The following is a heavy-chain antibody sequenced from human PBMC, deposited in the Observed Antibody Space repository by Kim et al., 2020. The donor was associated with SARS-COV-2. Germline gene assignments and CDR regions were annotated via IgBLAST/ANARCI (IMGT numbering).Heavy chain of an antibody. CDR2: IDPSDSYT. CDR1: GYSFTSYW. D-gene: IGHD6-13*01. CDR3: ARLSSSSWGNYYYYGMDV. J-gene: IGHJ6*02. Sequence: GESLKISCKGSGYSFTSYWISWVRQMPGKGLEWMGRIDPSDSYTNYSPSFQGHVTISADKSISTAYLQWSSLKASDTAMYYCARLSSSSWGNYYYYGMDVWGQGTTVTVSS. V-gene: IGHV5-10-1*01.